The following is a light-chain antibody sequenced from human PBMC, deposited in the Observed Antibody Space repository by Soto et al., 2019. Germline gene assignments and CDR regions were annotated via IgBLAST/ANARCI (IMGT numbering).Light chain of an antibody. CDR2: GAS. J-gene: IGKJ2*01. V-gene: IGKV3-15*01. Sequence: EIVMTQSPVTLSVSPGERATLSCRASQSISSNLAWYQQKPGQAPRLLIFGASVRAAGTPDRFSGSGSGTEFTLTITGLKSEDFAIYYCQQYNNWPPMYTFGQGTKLEIK. CDR3: QQYNNWPPMYT. CDR1: QSISSN.